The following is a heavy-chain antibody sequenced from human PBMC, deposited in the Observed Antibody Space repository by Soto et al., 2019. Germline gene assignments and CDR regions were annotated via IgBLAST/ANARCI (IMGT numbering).Heavy chain of an antibody. V-gene: IGHV3-23*01. CDR3: AKDGLGYCSGGSCYYVY. J-gene: IGHJ4*02. Sequence: PGGSLRLSCAASGFTFSSYAMSWVRQAPGKGLEWVSAISGSGGSTYYADSVKGRFTISRDNSKNTLYLQMNSLRAEDTAVYYCAKDGLGYCSGGSCYYVYWGQGTLVTVSS. D-gene: IGHD2-15*01. CDR2: ISGSGGST. CDR1: GFTFSSYA.